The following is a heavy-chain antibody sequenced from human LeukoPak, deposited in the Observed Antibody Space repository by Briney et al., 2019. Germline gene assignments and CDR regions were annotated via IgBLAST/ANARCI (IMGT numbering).Heavy chain of an antibody. Sequence: GGSLRLSCAASGFSFSTYGMHWVRQAPDAGLEWVANMDQDGSEINYLDSVKGRFTISRDDAKNALYLWMNSLRDDDTAVYYCARDRGYSTFDSWGQGVLVTVSS. CDR2: MDQDGSEI. CDR1: GFSFSTYG. D-gene: IGHD4-23*01. V-gene: IGHV3-7*01. J-gene: IGHJ4*02. CDR3: ARDRGYSTFDS.